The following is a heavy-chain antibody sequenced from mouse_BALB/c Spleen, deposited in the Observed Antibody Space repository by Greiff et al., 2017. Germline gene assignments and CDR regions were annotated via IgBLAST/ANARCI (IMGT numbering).Heavy chain of an antibody. CDR2: INPSTGYT. Sequence: QVQLQQSGAELAKPGASVKMSCKASGYTFTSYWMHWVKQRPGQGLEWIGYINPSTGYTEYNQKFKDKATLTADKSSSTAYMQLSSLTSEDSAVYYCARPIYGNYVGWFAYWGQGTLVTVSA. D-gene: IGHD2-1*01. J-gene: IGHJ3*01. V-gene: IGHV1-7*01. CDR3: ARPIYGNYVGWFAY. CDR1: GYTFTSYW.